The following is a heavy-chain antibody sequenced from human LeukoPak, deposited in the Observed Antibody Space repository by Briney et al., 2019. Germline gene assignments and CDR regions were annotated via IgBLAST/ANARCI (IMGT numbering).Heavy chain of an antibody. CDR1: GGSISGYY. V-gene: IGHV4-59*01. D-gene: IGHD2-15*01. J-gene: IGHJ6*02. Sequence: PSETLSLPCTVSGGSISGYYWSWIRQPPGKGLEWIGYIYHSGSTNYNPSLKSRVTISVDTSKNQFSLKLSSVTAADTAVYFCARVGYCSGGSCYSDYYYAMDVWGQGTTVTVS. CDR3: ARVGYCSGGSCYSDYYYAMDV. CDR2: IYHSGST.